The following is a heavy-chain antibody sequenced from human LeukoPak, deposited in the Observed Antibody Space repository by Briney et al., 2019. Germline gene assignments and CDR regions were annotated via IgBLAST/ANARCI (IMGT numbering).Heavy chain of an antibody. CDR1: GFTFSSYA. V-gene: IGHV3-23*01. J-gene: IGHJ3*02. Sequence: GGSLRLSCAASGFTFSSYAMSWVRQAPGKGLEWVSAISGSGGSTYYADSVKGRFTISRDNSKNTLYLQMNSLRSDDTAVYYCARGYLLHPYDAFDIWGQGTMVTVSS. D-gene: IGHD1-1*01. CDR2: ISGSGGST. CDR3: ARGYLLHPYDAFDI.